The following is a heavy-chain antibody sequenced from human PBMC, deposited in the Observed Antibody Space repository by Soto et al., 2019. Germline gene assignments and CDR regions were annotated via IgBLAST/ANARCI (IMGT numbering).Heavy chain of an antibody. CDR2: IIPIYGTA. Sequence: QVQLVQSGAEVKKTESSVKVSCKALGGTFSSYAISWVRQAPGQGLEWMGGIIPIYGTANYAQKFQGRVIITADETTSTAYMELSSLRSEDTAVYYCARVGEVGTAIGIWGQGTMVTVSS. CDR1: GGTFSSYA. D-gene: IGHD2-21*02. V-gene: IGHV1-69*12. J-gene: IGHJ3*02. CDR3: ARVGEVGTAIGI.